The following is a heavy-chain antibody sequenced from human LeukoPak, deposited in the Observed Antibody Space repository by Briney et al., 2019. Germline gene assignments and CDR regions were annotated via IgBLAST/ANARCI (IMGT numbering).Heavy chain of an antibody. Sequence: SETLSLTCTVSGGSISSYYWSWIRQPPGKGLEWIGYIYYSGSTNYNPSLKSRVTMPVDTSKNQFSLKLSSVTAADTAVYFCARSILTVAGPFDYWGQGTLVTVSS. V-gene: IGHV4-59*01. D-gene: IGHD6-19*01. J-gene: IGHJ4*02. CDR2: IYYSGST. CDR3: ARSILTVAGPFDY. CDR1: GGSISSYY.